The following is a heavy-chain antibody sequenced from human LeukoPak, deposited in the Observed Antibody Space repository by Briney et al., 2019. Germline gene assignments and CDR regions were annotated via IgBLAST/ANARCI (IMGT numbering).Heavy chain of an antibody. Sequence: ASVKASCKTSGYIFTGYYIHWVRQAPGQPLEWMGIINPSGGTTSHAQKFQGRVTMTRDTSTSTVYMELSSLRSEDTAVYYCARAEVSGGHFDYWGQGTLVTVSS. CDR1: GYIFTGYY. CDR3: ARAEVSGGHFDY. V-gene: IGHV1-46*01. CDR2: INPSGGTT. J-gene: IGHJ4*02. D-gene: IGHD2-15*01.